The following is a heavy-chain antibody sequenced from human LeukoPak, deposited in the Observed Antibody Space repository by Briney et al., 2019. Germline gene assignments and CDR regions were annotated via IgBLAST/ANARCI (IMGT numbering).Heavy chain of an antibody. J-gene: IGHJ4*02. Sequence: ASVKVSCKASGYTFTSYGISWVRQAPGQGLEWMGWISAYNGNTNYAQKLQGRVTMTTDTSTSTAYTELRSLRSDDTAVYYCVGGLRSSWDTFDYWGQGTLVTVSS. D-gene: IGHD6-13*01. CDR2: ISAYNGNT. CDR3: VGGLRSSWDTFDY. V-gene: IGHV1-18*04. CDR1: GYTFTSYG.